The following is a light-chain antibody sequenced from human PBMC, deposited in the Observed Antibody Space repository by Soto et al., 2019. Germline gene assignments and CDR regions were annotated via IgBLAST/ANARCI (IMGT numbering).Light chain of an antibody. J-gene: IGKJ4*01. V-gene: IGKV1-8*01. CDR1: QGISSY. CDR2: AAS. CDR3: QQYYSYPSLT. Sequence: AIRMTQSPSSLSASTGDRVTITCRASQGISSYLAWYQQKPGKAPKLLTYAASTLQSGVPSRFSGSGSGTDFTLTISCLQSEDFATYYCQQYYSYPSLTFGGGTKVEIK.